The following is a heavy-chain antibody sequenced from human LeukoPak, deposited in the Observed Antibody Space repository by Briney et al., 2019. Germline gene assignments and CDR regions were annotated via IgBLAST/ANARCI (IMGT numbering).Heavy chain of an antibody. V-gene: IGHV4-59*01. CDR1: GGSISSYY. CDR2: IYCSGST. J-gene: IGHJ4*02. CDR3: ARGHYKEYFDY. D-gene: IGHD4-11*01. Sequence: SETLSLTCIVSGGSISSYYWSWIRQPPGKGLEWIGYIYCSGSTNYKPSLKSRVTISVDTSKNQFSLKLSSVTAADTAVYYCARGHYKEYFDYWGQGTLVTVSS.